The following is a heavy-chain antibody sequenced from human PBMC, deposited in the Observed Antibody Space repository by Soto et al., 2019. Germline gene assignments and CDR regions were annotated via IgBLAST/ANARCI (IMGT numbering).Heavy chain of an antibody. CDR2: IWYDGSNK. Sequence: PGGSLRLSCAASGFTFSSYGMHWVRQAPGKGLEWVAVIWYDGSNKYYADSVKGRFTISRDNSKNTLYLQMNSLRAEDTAVYYCARGGRPSYYDFWRGTRSYYYGMDVWGQGTTVTVSS. D-gene: IGHD3-3*01. V-gene: IGHV3-33*01. CDR1: GFTFSSYG. CDR3: ARGGRPSYYDFWRGTRSYYYGMDV. J-gene: IGHJ6*02.